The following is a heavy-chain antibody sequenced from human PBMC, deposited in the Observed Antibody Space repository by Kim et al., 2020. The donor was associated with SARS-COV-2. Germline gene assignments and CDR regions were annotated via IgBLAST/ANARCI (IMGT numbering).Heavy chain of an antibody. CDR1: GFTLSNFW. Sequence: LSLTCAASGFTLSNFWMSWVRQAPGKGLEWVAYMNQDGTEKHHLDSVKGRFIISRDKAKNSPYLQMDRLIAEDPAVYYCAGKGPVLVDGRRYFDYWG. V-gene: IGHV3-7*03. D-gene: IGHD2-15*01. J-gene: IGHJ4*01. CDR3: AGKGPVLVDGRRYFDY. CDR2: MNQDGTEK.